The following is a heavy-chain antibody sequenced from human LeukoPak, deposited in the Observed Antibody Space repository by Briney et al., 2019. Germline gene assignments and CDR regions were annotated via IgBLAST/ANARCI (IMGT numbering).Heavy chain of an antibody. CDR2: INHTGRT. J-gene: IGHJ4*02. V-gene: IGHV4-34*01. Sequence: SETLSLTCAVYGGSFSGPYWSWIRQPPGKGLEWIGEINHTGRTYYNPSLKSRVTISVDTSKSQFSLKLTSVTAADTAVYYCARGQYDILTGYYLQFDYWGQGTLVTVSS. D-gene: IGHD3-9*01. CDR3: ARGQYDILTGYYLQFDY. CDR1: GGSFSGPY.